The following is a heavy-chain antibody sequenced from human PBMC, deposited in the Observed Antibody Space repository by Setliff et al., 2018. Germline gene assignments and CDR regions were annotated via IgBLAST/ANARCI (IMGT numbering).Heavy chain of an antibody. CDR2: INNYSFKT. D-gene: IGHD3-22*01. CDR3: ARINFYVSSGYYYAPDF. J-gene: IGHJ4*02. Sequence: ASVKVSCKASGYTFNNYGITWVQQAPGQGLEWMGWINNYSFKTTYPQKFLDRVTVTTDTSATTAYMELKNLRSDDTAVYYCARINFYVSSGYYYAPDFWGQGTLVTVSS. V-gene: IGHV1-18*01. CDR1: GYTFNNYG.